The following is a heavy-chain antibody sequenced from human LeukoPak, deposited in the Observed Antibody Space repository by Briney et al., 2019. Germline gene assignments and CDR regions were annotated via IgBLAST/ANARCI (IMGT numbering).Heavy chain of an antibody. CDR1: GFTFSRYD. CDR3: AKTGYGSGIPRSGFDY. J-gene: IGHJ4*02. Sequence: GGSLSLPCAASGFTFSRYDMRWVSGASGRGWVGVSYISNSGGRTFYTDSEKGRFTISRDNSKITLYLQMNSLRAGDTAVYYCAKTGYGSGIPRSGFDYWGQGTLVTVSS. D-gene: IGHD3-10*01. CDR2: ISNSGGRT. V-gene: IGHV3-23*01.